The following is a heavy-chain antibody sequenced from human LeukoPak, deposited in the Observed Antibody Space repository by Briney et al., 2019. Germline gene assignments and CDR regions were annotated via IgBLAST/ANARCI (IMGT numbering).Heavy chain of an antibody. CDR1: GFTFSSYS. V-gene: IGHV3-48*01. CDR2: ISSSSSTI. J-gene: IGHJ3*02. CDR3: ARDSPGGSAFDI. Sequence: PGGSLRLSCAASGFTFSSYSMNWVRQAPGKGLEWVSCISSSSSTIYYADSVKGRFTISRDNAKNSLYLQMNSLRAEDTAVYYCARDSPGGSAFDIWGQGTMVAVSS. D-gene: IGHD3-10*01.